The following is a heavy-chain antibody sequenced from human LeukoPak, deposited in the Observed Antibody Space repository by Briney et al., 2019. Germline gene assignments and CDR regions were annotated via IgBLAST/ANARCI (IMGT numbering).Heavy chain of an antibody. J-gene: IGHJ6*03. CDR1: GGTFSSYT. D-gene: IGHD3-10*01. Sequence: GASVKVSCKASGGTFSSYTISWVRQAPGQGLEWMGGTIPIFGTANYAQKFQGRVTIIADESTSTAYMELSSLRSEDTAVYYCASFYGSGSPHYYYYYMDVWGKGTTVTVSS. CDR3: ASFYGSGSPHYYYYYMDV. V-gene: IGHV1-69*13. CDR2: TIPIFGTA.